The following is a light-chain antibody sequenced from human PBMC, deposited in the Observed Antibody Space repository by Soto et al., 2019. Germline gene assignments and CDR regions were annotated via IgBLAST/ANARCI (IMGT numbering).Light chain of an antibody. CDR2: AAS. J-gene: IGKJ3*01. CDR3: QQYNDWLFT. Sequence: EIVMTQSPATLSVSPGERATLSCRASQSIANLAWYQQKPGQAPRLLIYAASIRATGIPARFSGSGSGTDFTLTISSLQSEDFAVYYCQQYNDWLFTFGPGTKVDIK. V-gene: IGKV3-15*01. CDR1: QSIAN.